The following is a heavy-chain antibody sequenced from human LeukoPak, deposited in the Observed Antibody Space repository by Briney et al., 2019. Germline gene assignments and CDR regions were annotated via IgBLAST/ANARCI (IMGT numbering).Heavy chain of an antibody. Sequence: RSGGSLRLSCAASGFTFDDYGMSWVRRAPGKGLEWVSGINWNGGSTGYADSVKGRFTISRDNAKNSLYLQMNSLRAEDTALYYCARGADSSGYYYLFYFDYWGQGTLVTVSS. CDR2: INWNGGST. V-gene: IGHV3-20*04. J-gene: IGHJ4*02. D-gene: IGHD3-22*01. CDR3: ARGADSSGYYYLFYFDY. CDR1: GFTFDDYG.